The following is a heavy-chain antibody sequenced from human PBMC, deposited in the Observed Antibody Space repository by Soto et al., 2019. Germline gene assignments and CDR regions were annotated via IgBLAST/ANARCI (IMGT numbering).Heavy chain of an antibody. CDR2: ISWNSGSI. CDR3: AKVASSSWYPVVSFDY. J-gene: IGHJ4*02. V-gene: IGHV3-9*01. D-gene: IGHD6-13*01. Sequence: GGSLRLSCAASGFTFDDYAMHWVRQAPGKGLEWVSGISWNSGSIGYADSVKGRFTISRDNAKNSLYLQMNSLRAEDTALYYCAKVASSSWYPVVSFDYCGQGTLVTVS. CDR1: GFTFDDYA.